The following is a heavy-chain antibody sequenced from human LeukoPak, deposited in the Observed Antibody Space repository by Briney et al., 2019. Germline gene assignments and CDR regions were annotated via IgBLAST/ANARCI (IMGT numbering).Heavy chain of an antibody. Sequence: SQTLSLTCTVSGGSLSSGGYYWSWLRQHPGKGLEWFGYIYYSGSTYYNPSLKSRVTISVDTSKNQFSLKLSSVTAADTAVYYCAREGAYRSSSADYWGQGTLVTVSS. CDR2: IYYSGST. V-gene: IGHV4-31*03. CDR1: GGSLSSGGYY. D-gene: IGHD6-13*01. CDR3: AREGAYRSSSADY. J-gene: IGHJ4*02.